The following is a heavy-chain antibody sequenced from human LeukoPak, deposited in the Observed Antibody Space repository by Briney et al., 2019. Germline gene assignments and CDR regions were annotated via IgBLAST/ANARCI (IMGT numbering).Heavy chain of an antibody. D-gene: IGHD3-22*01. CDR2: IKQNGSEK. V-gene: IGHV3-7*01. CDR1: GFTFSSYW. CDR3: ARVGLDYYDSSGYYYGVSY. Sequence: GGSLRLSCAASGFTFSSYWMSWVRQAPGKGLEWVANIKQNGSEKYYVDSVKGRFTISRDNAKNSLYLQMNSLRAEDTAVYYCARVGLDYYDSSGYYYGVSYWGQGTLVTVSS. J-gene: IGHJ4*02.